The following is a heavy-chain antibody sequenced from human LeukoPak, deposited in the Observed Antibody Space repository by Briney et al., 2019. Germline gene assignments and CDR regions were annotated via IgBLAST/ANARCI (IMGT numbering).Heavy chain of an antibody. J-gene: IGHJ4*02. D-gene: IGHD4-23*01. Sequence: SETLSLTCTVSGGSISRYYWSWIRQPPGKGLARMGFIYYSGSTNYNPSLKSRLPISVDTSKNQFSLKLSSVTAADTAVYYCARHPDKGGNSGDPEFEYWGQGTLVTVSS. CDR2: IYYSGST. V-gene: IGHV4-59*08. CDR1: GGSISRYY. CDR3: ARHPDKGGNSGDPEFEY.